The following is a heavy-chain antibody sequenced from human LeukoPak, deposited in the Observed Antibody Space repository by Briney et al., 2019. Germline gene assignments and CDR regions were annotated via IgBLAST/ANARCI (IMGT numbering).Heavy chain of an antibody. CDR1: GYSFTSYW. CDR3: ASALGYYYDSSAYKPHYFDY. V-gene: IGHV5-51*01. J-gene: IGHJ4*02. Sequence: GESLKTSCKGSGYSFTSYWIGWVRQMPGKGLEWMGIIYPGDSDTRYSPSFQGQVTISADKSISTAYLQWSSLKASDTAMYYCASALGYYYDSSAYKPHYFDYWGQGTLVTVSS. CDR2: IYPGDSDT. D-gene: IGHD3-22*01.